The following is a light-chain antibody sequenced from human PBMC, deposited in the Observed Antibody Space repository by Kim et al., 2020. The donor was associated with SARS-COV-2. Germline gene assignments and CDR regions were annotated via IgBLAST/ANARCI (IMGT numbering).Light chain of an antibody. J-gene: IGKJ4*01. CDR1: QSINSD. V-gene: IGKV3-11*01. CDR2: DAS. Sequence: SLSPGERATLSCRASQSINSDLGWYQQIPGQPPRLLIYDASNRATGIPARFSGSGSGTDFTLTISSLEPEDFALYYCLQRHDWPLTFGGGTKLEIK. CDR3: LQRHDWPLT.